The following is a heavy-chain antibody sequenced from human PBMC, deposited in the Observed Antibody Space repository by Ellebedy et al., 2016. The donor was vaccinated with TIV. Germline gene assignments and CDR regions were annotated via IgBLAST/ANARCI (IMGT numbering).Heavy chain of an antibody. CDR2: IIPILGIA. CDR1: GGTFSSYA. CDR3: ARDNTMIVVAFDY. V-gene: IGHV1-69*04. J-gene: IGHJ4*02. Sequence: SVKVSCXASGGTFSSYAISWVRQAPGQGLEWMGRIIPILGIANYAQKFQGRVTITADKSTSTAYMELSSLRSEDTAVYYCARDNTMIVVAFDYWGQGTLVTVSS. D-gene: IGHD3-22*01.